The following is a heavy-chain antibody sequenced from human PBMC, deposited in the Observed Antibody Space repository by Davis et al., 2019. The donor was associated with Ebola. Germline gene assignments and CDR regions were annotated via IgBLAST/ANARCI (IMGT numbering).Heavy chain of an antibody. Sequence: GESLKISCAASGFTFSDHYMDWVRQAPGKGLEWVARIRNKANTYTIEYAASVKGRFTISRDDSRNSLYLQMNSLNTDDTAVYHCATGSGSTGWRAFHYWGQGTLVTVSS. CDR2: IRNKANTYTI. CDR1: GFTFSDHY. CDR3: ATGSGSTGWRAFHY. J-gene: IGHJ4*02. D-gene: IGHD6-19*01. V-gene: IGHV3-72*01.